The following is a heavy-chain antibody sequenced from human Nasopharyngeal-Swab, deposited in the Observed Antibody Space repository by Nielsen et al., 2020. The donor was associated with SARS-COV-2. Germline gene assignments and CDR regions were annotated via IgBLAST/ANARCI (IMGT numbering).Heavy chain of an antibody. CDR2: INAGNGNT. D-gene: IGHD3-10*01. V-gene: IGHV1-3*01. CDR3: ARPYYGSGTGAFDI. J-gene: IGHJ3*02. Sequence: ASVKVSCKASGYTFTSYAMHWVRQAPGQRLEWMGWINAGNGNTKYSQKFQGRVTITADESTSTAYMELSSLRSEDTAVYYCARPYYGSGTGAFDIWGQGTMVTVSS. CDR1: GYTFTSYA.